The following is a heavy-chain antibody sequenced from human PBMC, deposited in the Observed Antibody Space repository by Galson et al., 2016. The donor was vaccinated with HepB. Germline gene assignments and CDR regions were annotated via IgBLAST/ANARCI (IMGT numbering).Heavy chain of an antibody. Sequence: SVKVSCKASEGTFSSYAFCWVRQAPGQGFEWMGRIVPILGMSNYAQKFKGRVTITADKSTSTVYMELSSLRSEDTAVYYCARDAVAVAGTLHFYFYGMDVWGQGTTVTVSS. D-gene: IGHD6-19*01. V-gene: IGHV1-69*04. CDR1: EGTFSSYA. CDR2: IVPILGMS. J-gene: IGHJ6*02. CDR3: ARDAVAVAGTLHFYFYGMDV.